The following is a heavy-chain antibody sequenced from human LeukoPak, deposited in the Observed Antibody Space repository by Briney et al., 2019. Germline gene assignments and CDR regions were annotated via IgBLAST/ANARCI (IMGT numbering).Heavy chain of an antibody. V-gene: IGHV4-59*01. CDR3: ARKGGHFDY. CDR1: GGSISYYY. D-gene: IGHD2-15*01. CDR2: IYYNGST. J-gene: IGHJ4*02. Sequence: SETLSITCTVSGGSISYYYWSWIRQSPGKGLEWIGYIYYNGSTNYNPSLKSRVTISVDMSKNQFSLKVTSVTAADTAIYYCARKGGHFDYWGQGTLVTVSS.